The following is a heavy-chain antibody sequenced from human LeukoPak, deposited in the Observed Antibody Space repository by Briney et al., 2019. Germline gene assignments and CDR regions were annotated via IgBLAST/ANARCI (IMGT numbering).Heavy chain of an antibody. CDR1: GFTFSRHA. D-gene: IGHD6-19*01. J-gene: IGHJ4*02. V-gene: IGHV3-23*01. CDR2: IRGSGGST. CDR3: AKKGAVAGDY. Sequence: RGSLTLSCAASGFTFSRHAMSWVRPAPRERLEWVSAIRGSGGSTYYADSVKGRFTISRDNSKNTLYLQMNSLRAEDTAVYYCAKKGAVAGDYWGQGTLVTVSS.